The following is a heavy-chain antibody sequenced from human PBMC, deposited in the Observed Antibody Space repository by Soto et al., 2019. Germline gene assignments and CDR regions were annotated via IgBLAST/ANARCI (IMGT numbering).Heavy chain of an antibody. CDR3: ARIAETAGTHWFDP. J-gene: IGHJ5*02. D-gene: IGHD6-13*01. Sequence: QVNLKESGPVLVKPTETITLTCTVSGFSLSNARMGVSWIRQPPGKALEWLAHIFSNDEKSYSTSLKSRLTITKDTSKSQVVLTMTNMDPVDTATYYCARIAETAGTHWFDPWGQGTLGTVSS. CDR1: GFSLSNARMG. V-gene: IGHV2-26*01. CDR2: IFSNDEK.